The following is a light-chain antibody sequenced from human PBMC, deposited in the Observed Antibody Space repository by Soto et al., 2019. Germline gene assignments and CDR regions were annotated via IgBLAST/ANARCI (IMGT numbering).Light chain of an antibody. CDR3: QVWDRGTDHVV. Sequence: SYELTQAPSVSVAPGQTATIPCGGPNIGGKSVHWYQQRPGQAPLLVIYDENDRPSGIPDRFSGSNSGNTATLTISRVEVGDEADYYCQVWDRGTDHVVFGGGTKLTVL. CDR1: NIGGKS. J-gene: IGLJ3*02. CDR2: DEN. V-gene: IGLV3-21*02.